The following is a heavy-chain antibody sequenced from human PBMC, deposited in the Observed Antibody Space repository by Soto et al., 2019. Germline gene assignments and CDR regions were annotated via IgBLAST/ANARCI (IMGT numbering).Heavy chain of an antibody. D-gene: IGHD6-19*01. V-gene: IGHV3-30*14. J-gene: IGHJ3*02. Sequence: QVHLVESGGGVVQPGTSLRLSCEASGFTFNTYAMHWVRQAPGKGLEWVAAISYDGSNEYYADSVKGRFTISRDNSKSKLYRHMNGVRPVESAVYYVARGALTVSVNDRFDIWGEGSVVAASS. CDR2: ISYDGSNE. CDR1: GFTFNTYA. CDR3: ARGALTVSVNDRFDI.